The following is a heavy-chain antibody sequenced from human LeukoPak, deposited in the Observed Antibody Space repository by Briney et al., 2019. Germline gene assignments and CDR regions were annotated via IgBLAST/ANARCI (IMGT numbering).Heavy chain of an antibody. CDR3: ARGDQGLDL. V-gene: IGHV1-46*01. CDR2: INPSGGST. J-gene: IGHJ4*02. D-gene: IGHD2-2*01. CDR1: GYTFTGYY. Sequence: ASVKVSCKTSGYTFTGYYIHWVRQAPGQGLEWMGIINPSGGSTSYAQKFQGRVTMTRDMSTSTVYMELSSLRSEDTAVYYCARGDQGLDLWGQGALVTVSP.